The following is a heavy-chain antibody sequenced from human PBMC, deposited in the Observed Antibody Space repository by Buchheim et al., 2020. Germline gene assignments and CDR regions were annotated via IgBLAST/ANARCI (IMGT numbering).Heavy chain of an antibody. V-gene: IGHV3-30-3*01. CDR3: ARDFVDTLYCGGDCFYGMDV. CDR1: GFTFSSYA. Sequence: QVQLVESGGGVVQPGRSLRLSCAASGFTFSSYAMHWVRQAPGKGLEWVAVISYDGSNKYYADSVKGRFTISRDNSKNTLYLQMNSLRAEDTAVYYCARDFVDTLYCGGDCFYGMDVWGQGTT. CDR2: ISYDGSNK. J-gene: IGHJ6*02. D-gene: IGHD2-21*02.